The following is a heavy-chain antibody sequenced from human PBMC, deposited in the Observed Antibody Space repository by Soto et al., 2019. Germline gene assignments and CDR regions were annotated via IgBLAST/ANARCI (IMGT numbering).Heavy chain of an antibody. V-gene: IGHV1-69*02. D-gene: IGHD5-12*01. CDR3: AREGRDGYNYLDY. J-gene: IGHJ4*02. Sequence: ASVKVSCKASGGTFSSYTISWVRQAPGQGLEWMGRIIPILGIANYAQKFQGRVTITADKSTSTAYMELSSLRSEDTAVYYCAREGRDGYNYLDYWGQGTLVTVSS. CDR2: IIPILGIA. CDR1: GGTFSSYT.